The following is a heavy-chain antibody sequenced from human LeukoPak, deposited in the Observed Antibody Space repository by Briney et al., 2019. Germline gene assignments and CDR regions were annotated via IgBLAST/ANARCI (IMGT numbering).Heavy chain of an antibody. Sequence: GGSLRLSCAASGFTFSSYWMHWVRQAAGKELVWVSRTNNDGRSTSYADSVKGRFTISRDNAKNTLYLQMNSLRAEDTAVYYCARGGSSSWYIGLDYWGQGTLVTVSS. V-gene: IGHV3-74*01. CDR1: GFTFSSYW. J-gene: IGHJ4*02. D-gene: IGHD6-13*01. CDR2: TNNDGRST. CDR3: ARGGSSSWYIGLDY.